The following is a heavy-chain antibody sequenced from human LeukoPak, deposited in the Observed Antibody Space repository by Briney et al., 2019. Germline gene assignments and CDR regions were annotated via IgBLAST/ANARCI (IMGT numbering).Heavy chain of an antibody. CDR3: ARDRGTYYDILTGYYNDY. CDR2: INWTGGST. D-gene: IGHD3-9*01. V-gene: IGHV3-20*04. Sequence: GGSLRLSCAASGFTFDDYGMSWVRQAPGKGLEWVSGINWTGGSTGYADSVKGRFTTSRDNAKNSLYLQMNSLRAEDTALYYCARDRGTYYDILTGYYNDYWGQGTLVTVSS. CDR1: GFTFDDYG. J-gene: IGHJ4*02.